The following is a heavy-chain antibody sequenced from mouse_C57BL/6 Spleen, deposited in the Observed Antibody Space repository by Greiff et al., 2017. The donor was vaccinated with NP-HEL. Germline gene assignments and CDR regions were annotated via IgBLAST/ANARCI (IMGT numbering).Heavy chain of an antibody. V-gene: IGHV14-1*01. CDR2: IDPEDGDT. J-gene: IGHJ1*03. CDR1: GFNIKDYY. D-gene: IGHD1-1*01. Sequence: VHVKQSGAELVRPGASVKLSCTASGFNIKDYYMHWVKQRPEQGLEWIGRIDPEDGDTEYAPKFQGKATMTADTSPNTAYLQLSSLTSEDTAVYYCTHGSSYWYFDVWGTGTTVTVSS. CDR3: THGSSYWYFDV.